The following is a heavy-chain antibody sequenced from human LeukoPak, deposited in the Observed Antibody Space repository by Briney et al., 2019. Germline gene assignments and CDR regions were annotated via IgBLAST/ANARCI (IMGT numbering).Heavy chain of an antibody. CDR3: ARDYYGSGSYGWFDP. V-gene: IGHV3-11*01. D-gene: IGHD3-10*01. J-gene: IGHJ5*02. CDR1: GFTFSDYY. CDR2: ISSSGSNI. Sequence: PGGSLRLSCAASGFTFSDYYMSWLRQAPGKGLEWGSYISSSGSNIYYADSVKGRFTISRDNAKNSLYLQMNSLRAEDTAVYYCARDYYGSGSYGWFDPWGQGTLVTVSS.